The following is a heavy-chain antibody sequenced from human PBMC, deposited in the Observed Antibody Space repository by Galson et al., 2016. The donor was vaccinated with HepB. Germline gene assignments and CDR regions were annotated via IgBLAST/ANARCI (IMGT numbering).Heavy chain of an antibody. Sequence: SLRLSCAASGFTFSSYGMHWVRQAPGKGLEWVAVISYDGSNKYYADSVKGRFTISRDNSKNTLYLQMNSLRAEDTAVYYCAKDLGYGSSWRIYYYYGMDVWGQGTTVTVSS. CDR1: GFTFSSYG. J-gene: IGHJ6*02. CDR3: AKDLGYGSSWRIYYYYGMDV. CDR2: ISYDGSNK. V-gene: IGHV3-30*18. D-gene: IGHD6-13*01.